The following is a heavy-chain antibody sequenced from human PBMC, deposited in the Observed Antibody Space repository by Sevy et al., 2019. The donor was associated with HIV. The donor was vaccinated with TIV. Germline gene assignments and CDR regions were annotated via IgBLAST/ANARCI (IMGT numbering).Heavy chain of an antibody. CDR3: ARAVAGVYYFDY. CDR2: SYYRSTWHK. J-gene: IGHJ4*02. D-gene: IGHD6-19*01. Sequence: SQTLSLTCVISGDRVSRNGAAWNWIRQSPSRGLEWLGRSYYRSTWHKDYAISVKSRLTITPDTSKNQFFLQLNSVTPEDTAMYYCARAVAGVYYFDYWGQGTLVTVSS. V-gene: IGHV6-1*01. CDR1: GDRVSRNGAA.